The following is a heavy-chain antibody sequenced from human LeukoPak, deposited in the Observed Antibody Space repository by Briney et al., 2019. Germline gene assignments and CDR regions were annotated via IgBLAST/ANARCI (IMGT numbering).Heavy chain of an antibody. CDR3: AREASAVFDY. D-gene: IGHD6-13*01. V-gene: IGHV3-74*01. CDR1: GFTLNNYW. J-gene: IGHJ4*02. Sequence: QPGGSLRLSCAASGFTLNNYWMHWVRQAPGKGLVWVSRINRDGSTTDYADSVKGRFTISRDNAKNTLYLQMNSLGAEDTAVYYRAREASAVFDYWGQGTLVTVSS. CDR2: INRDGSTT.